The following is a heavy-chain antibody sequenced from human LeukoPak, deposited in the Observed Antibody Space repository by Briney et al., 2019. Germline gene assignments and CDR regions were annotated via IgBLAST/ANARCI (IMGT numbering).Heavy chain of an antibody. Sequence: GGSLRLSCAVSGFTFSSFSMSWVRQAPGKGLEWIATISGDSSRTSYADSVTGRFTISRDNSKPTLVLQISGLRVEDTAMYYCAKGPVRGMATRVDRVAYWGQGTLVTVSS. J-gene: IGHJ4*02. V-gene: IGHV3-23*01. D-gene: IGHD5-24*01. CDR2: ISGDSSRT. CDR1: GFTFSSFS. CDR3: AKGPVRGMATRVDRVAY.